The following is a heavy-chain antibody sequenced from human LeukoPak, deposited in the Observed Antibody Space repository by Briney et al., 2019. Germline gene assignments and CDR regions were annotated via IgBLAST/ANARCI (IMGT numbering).Heavy chain of an antibody. CDR1: GGSISSSSYY. Sequence: SETLSLTCAVSGGSISSSSYYWGWIRQPPGKGLEWIGSIYYSGSTYYNPSLKSRVTISVDTSKNQFSLKLSSVTAADTAVYYCDGGLWFGELLDYWGQGTLVTVSS. V-gene: IGHV4-39*07. D-gene: IGHD3-10*01. CDR2: IYYSGST. J-gene: IGHJ4*02. CDR3: DGGLWFGELLDY.